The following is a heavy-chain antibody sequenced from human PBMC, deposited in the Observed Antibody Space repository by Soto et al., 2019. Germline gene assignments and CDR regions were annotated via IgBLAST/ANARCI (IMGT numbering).Heavy chain of an antibody. V-gene: IGHV1-18*01. CDR3: ARVFYFVCSGYSVMDYYNYGMDF. J-gene: IGHJ6*02. Sequence: ASVKVSCKASGYTFTSYGISWVRQAPGQGLEWMGWISAYNGNTNYAQKLQGRVTMTTDTSTSTAYMELRSLRSDDTAVYYCARVFYFVCSGYSVMDYYNYGMDFWGQGTTVTVSS. CDR2: ISAYNGNT. D-gene: IGHD3-22*01. CDR1: GYTFTSYG.